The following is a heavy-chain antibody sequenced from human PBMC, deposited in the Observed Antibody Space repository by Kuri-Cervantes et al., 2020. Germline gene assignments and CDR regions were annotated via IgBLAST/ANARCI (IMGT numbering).Heavy chain of an antibody. Sequence: GGSLRLSCAASGFTFSSYGMHWVRQAPGKGLEWVAVISYDGSNKYYADSVKGRFTISRDNSKNTLYLQMNSLRAEDTAVYYCAKARVGHYDSSGYFDYRGQGTLVTVSS. J-gene: IGHJ4*02. CDR2: ISYDGSNK. D-gene: IGHD3-22*01. CDR3: AKARVGHYDSSGYFDY. V-gene: IGHV3-30*18. CDR1: GFTFSSYG.